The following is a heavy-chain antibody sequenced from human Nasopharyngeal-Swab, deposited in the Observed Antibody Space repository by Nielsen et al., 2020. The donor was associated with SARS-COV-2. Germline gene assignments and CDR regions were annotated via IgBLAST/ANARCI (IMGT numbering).Heavy chain of an antibody. CDR3: ARDPPFSGWTLES. D-gene: IGHD6-25*01. V-gene: IGHV3-33*01. J-gene: IGHJ4*02. Sequence: GGSLRLSCAASGFSFRDSAMHWVRQAPGKGLEWVAFIWYDGSEKYYVDSVKGRFTISRHNSKNTLYLQMNSLRAEDTAVYYCARDPPFSGWTLESWGQGTLVTVSS. CDR1: GFSFRDSA. CDR2: IWYDGSEK.